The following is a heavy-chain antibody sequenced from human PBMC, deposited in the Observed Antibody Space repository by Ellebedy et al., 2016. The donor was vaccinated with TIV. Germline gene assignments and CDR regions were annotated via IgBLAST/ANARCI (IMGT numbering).Heavy chain of an antibody. CDR1: GYSFTNYD. CDR3: ARSLHCGADCYSWFDP. J-gene: IGHJ5*02. CDR2: MNPNSGDT. D-gene: IGHD2-21*01. Sequence: AASVKVSCKASGYSFTNYDINWVRQATGQGLEWMGWMNPNSGDTGSAQKFQGRVIMTRSTSTGTAYLELRSLRSEDTAVYYCARSLHCGADCYSWFDPWGQGTLVTVSS. V-gene: IGHV1-8*01.